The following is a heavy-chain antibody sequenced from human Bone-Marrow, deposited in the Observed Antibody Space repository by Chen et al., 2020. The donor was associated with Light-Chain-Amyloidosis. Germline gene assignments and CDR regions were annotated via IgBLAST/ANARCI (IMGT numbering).Heavy chain of an antibody. CDR1: GYTFTSYD. CDR2: MNPNSGNT. Sequence: QVQLVQSGAEVKKPGASVTVSCKASGYTFTSYDINWVRQATGQGLEWMGWMNPNSGNTGYAQKFQGRVTMTRNTSISTAYMELSSLRSEDTAVYYCARGRRSMGYCSSTSCNYDAYYYGMDVWGQGTTVTVSS. CDR3: ARGRRSMGYCSSTSCNYDAYYYGMDV. V-gene: IGHV1-8*01. D-gene: IGHD2-2*01. J-gene: IGHJ6*02.